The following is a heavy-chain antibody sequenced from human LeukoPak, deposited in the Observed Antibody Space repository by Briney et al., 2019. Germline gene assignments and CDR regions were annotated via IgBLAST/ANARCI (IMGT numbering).Heavy chain of an antibody. CDR2: IKGHGSST. J-gene: IGHJ4*02. V-gene: IGHV3-74*01. D-gene: IGHD2-21*02. CDR1: GFPITNYW. Sequence: GGSLRLSCAASGFPITNYWMHWARRAPGQGLVWVSGIKGHGSSTTYADSVKGRFTISRDNAKNTLYVQMNSLRAEDTAVYYCARTAPYCGSDCYVDFWGRGTLVTVSS. CDR3: ARTAPYCGSDCYVDF.